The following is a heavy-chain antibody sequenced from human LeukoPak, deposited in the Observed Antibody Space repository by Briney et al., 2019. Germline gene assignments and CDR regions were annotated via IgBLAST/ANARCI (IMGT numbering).Heavy chain of an antibody. CDR1: GGSISTHY. CDR2: IYYGGST. J-gene: IGHJ3*02. V-gene: IGHV4-59*08. CDR3: ARHVDGFNNIDAFDI. D-gene: IGHD1-14*01. Sequence: SETLSLTCSVSGGSISTHYWSWIRQPPGKGLEWIGYIYYGGSTNYHPSLKSRVTISVDTSKNQFSLKLRSVTAADTAVYHCARHVDGFNNIDAFDIWGQGTMVTVSS.